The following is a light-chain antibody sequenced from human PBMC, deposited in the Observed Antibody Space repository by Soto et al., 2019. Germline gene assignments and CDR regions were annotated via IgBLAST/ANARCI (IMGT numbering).Light chain of an antibody. CDR1: QSVSSNY. CDR3: QQYGSSPLT. CDR2: HVY. J-gene: IGKJ3*01. V-gene: IGKV3-20*01. Sequence: EIVLTQSPGTLSLSPGERATLSCRASQSVSSNYLAWYRQNPGQAPRLLIYHVYTRVTGIPDRFSGSGSGADFSLTISRLEPEDFAVYYCQQYGSSPLTFGPGTRVDIK.